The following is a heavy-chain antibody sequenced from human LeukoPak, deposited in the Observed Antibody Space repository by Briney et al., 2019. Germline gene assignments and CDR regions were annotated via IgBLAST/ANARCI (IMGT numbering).Heavy chain of an antibody. J-gene: IGHJ6*02. Sequence: GRSLRLSCAASGFTFSSYAMHWVRQAPGKGLDYVSVLYSRGTSTYYADSVKGRFTVSRDSSKNTLYLQMSSLRIEDTAIYYCVRDLSGMDVWGRGTTVTVSS. V-gene: IGHV3-64D*06. D-gene: IGHD3-16*02. CDR1: GFTFSSYA. CDR2: LYSRGTST. CDR3: VRDLSGMDV.